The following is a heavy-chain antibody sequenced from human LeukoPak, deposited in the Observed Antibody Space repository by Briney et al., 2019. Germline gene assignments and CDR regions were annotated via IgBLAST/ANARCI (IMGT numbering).Heavy chain of an antibody. CDR3: TTGYSSSWYDNYYYMDV. D-gene: IGHD6-13*01. V-gene: IGHV3-15*01. J-gene: IGHJ6*03. CDR1: GFTFSNAW. Sequence: PGGSLRLSCAASGFTFSNAWMSWVRQAPGKGLEWVGRIKSKTDGGTTDYAAPVKGRFTISRDDSKNTLYLQMNSLKTEDTAVYYCTTGYSSSWYDNYYYMDVWGKGTTVTVSS. CDR2: IKSKTDGGTT.